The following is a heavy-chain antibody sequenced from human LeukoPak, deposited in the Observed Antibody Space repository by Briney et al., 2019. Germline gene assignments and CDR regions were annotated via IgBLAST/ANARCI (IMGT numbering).Heavy chain of an antibody. CDR1: GFTFSSYG. Sequence: GGSLRLSCAASGFTFSSYGMHWVRQAPCKGLEWVAFIRYDGGNKYYADSVKGRFTISRDNSKNTLYLQMNSLRAEDTAVYYCAKAGGRGSSWFYYMDVWGKGTTVTVSS. V-gene: IGHV3-30*02. CDR3: AKAGGRGSSWFYYMDV. D-gene: IGHD6-13*01. J-gene: IGHJ6*03. CDR2: IRYDGGNK.